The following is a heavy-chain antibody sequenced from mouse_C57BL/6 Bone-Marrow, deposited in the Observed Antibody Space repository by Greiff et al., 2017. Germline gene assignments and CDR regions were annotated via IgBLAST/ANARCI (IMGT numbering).Heavy chain of an antibody. CDR1: GFTFSDYG. CDR3: AREGGYEGYFDV. CDR2: ISNLAYSI. Sequence: EVKLVASGGGLVQPGGSLKLSCAASGFTFSDYGMAWVRQAPRKGPEWVAFISNLAYSIYYADTVTGRFTISRENAKNTLYLEMSSLRSEDTAMYYCAREGGYEGYFDVWGTGTTVTVSS. V-gene: IGHV5-15*01. D-gene: IGHD2-2*01. J-gene: IGHJ1*03.